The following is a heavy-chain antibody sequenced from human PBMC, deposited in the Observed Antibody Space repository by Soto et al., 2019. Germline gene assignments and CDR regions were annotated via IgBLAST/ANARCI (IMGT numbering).Heavy chain of an antibody. Sequence: EVQLLDSGGGLVQPGGSLGLSCAASGFTFNNYAMNWVRQAPGMGLEWVATISNTGGGTYYADSVKGRFTISRDKSKNTLYLQMSSLRVEDTAVYYCAKDRLAGDFDYCGPGTQVTVSS. D-gene: IGHD2-21*01. V-gene: IGHV3-23*01. CDR1: GFTFNNYA. J-gene: IGHJ4*02. CDR3: AKDRLAGDFDY. CDR2: ISNTGGGT.